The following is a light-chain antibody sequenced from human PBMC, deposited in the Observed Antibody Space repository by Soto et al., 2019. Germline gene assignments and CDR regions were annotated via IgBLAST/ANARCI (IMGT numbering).Light chain of an antibody. CDR1: NSDVGGNKF. CDR3: CSYTSSNTYV. V-gene: IGLV2-14*01. CDR2: DVS. Sequence: QSVLTQPASVSGSPGRSITISCTGTNSDVGGNKFVSWYQHHPGRAPKVIISDVSHRPSGVSNRFSGSKSGSTASLTISGLQAEDEADYYCCSYTSSNTYVFGTGTKLTVL. J-gene: IGLJ1*01.